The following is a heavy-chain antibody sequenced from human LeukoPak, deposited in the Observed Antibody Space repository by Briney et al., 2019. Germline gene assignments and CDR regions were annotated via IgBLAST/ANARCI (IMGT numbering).Heavy chain of an antibody. CDR2: IYSSGST. V-gene: IGHV4-59*08. CDR3: ARQYGNWYFDL. J-gene: IGHJ2*01. CDR1: GVSISSYY. Sequence: SETLSLTCPGSGVSISSYYWSWIRQPPGKGLEWIGYIYSSGSTSYNPSLKSRVTISVDTSKNQFSLKLSSVTAADTAVYYCARQYGNWYFDLWGRGTLVTVSS. D-gene: IGHD4-17*01.